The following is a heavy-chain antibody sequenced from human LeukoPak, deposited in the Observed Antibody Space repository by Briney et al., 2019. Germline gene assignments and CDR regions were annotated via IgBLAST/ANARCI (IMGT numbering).Heavy chain of an antibody. CDR2: INHSGST. J-gene: IGHJ4*02. V-gene: IGHV4-34*01. D-gene: IGHD1-26*01. Sequence: SETLSLTCAVYGGSFSGYYWSWIRQPPGKGLGWIGEINHSGSTNYNPSLKSRVTISVDTSKNQFSLKLSSVTAADTAVYYCAREGAVLYYFDYWGQGTLVTVSS. CDR3: AREGAVLYYFDY. CDR1: GGSFSGYY.